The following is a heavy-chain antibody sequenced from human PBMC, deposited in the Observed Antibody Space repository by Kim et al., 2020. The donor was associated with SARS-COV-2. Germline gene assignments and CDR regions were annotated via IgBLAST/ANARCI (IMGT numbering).Heavy chain of an antibody. D-gene: IGHD3-9*01. J-gene: IGHJ4*02. V-gene: IGHV3-11*03. Sequence: VKGRFTNSRDNAKTTLYLQMNSLRAEDTAVYYCASNDYDILTGYYGPGGYWGQGTLVTVSS. CDR3: ASNDYDILTGYYGPGGY.